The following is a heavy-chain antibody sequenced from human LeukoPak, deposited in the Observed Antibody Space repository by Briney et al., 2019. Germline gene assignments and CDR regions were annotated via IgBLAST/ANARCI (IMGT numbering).Heavy chain of an antibody. CDR3: ARALSRGLMVSFDY. CDR1: GYTFTSYA. Sequence: ASVKVSCKASGYTFTSYAMHWVRQAPGQRLEWMGWINAGNGNTKYSQKFQGRVTITRDTSASTAYVELSSLRSEDTAVYYCARALSRGLMVSFDYWGQGTLVTVSS. D-gene: IGHD3-16*01. J-gene: IGHJ4*02. V-gene: IGHV1-3*01. CDR2: INAGNGNT.